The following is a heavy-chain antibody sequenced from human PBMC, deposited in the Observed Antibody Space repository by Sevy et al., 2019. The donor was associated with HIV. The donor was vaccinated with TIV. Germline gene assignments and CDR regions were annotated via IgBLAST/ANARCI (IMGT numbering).Heavy chain of an antibody. CDR2: IKSKSDGGPS. CDR3: TSMTMVEGVFDF. D-gene: IGHD3-10*01. V-gene: IGHV3-15*01. CDR1: GFIFSNAW. J-gene: IGHJ4*02. Sequence: GGSLRLSCAASGFIFSNAWMSWVRQAPGKGLEWVGRIKSKSDGGPSDYAAPVKGRFTISRDDSRNTLYLQMNSLKTEDTAVYYCTSMTMVEGVFDFWGQGTLVTVSS.